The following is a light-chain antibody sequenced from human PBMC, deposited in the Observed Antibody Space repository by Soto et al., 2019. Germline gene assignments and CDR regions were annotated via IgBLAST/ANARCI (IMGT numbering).Light chain of an antibody. J-gene: IGLJ1*01. CDR1: RTDVGGYNF. V-gene: IGLV2-14*01. Sequence: QSVLTQPASVSGSPGQSITISCTGTRTDVGGYNFVCWYQQHPGKAPKLMIFEVSNRPTGGSNRFSGSKSDNTASLTISGLQADDEADYYCSSYTTRSSLYVFGTGTKVTVL. CDR3: SSYTTRSSLYV. CDR2: EVS.